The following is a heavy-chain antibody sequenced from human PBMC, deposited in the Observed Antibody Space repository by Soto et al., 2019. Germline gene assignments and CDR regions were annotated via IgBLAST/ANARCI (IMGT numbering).Heavy chain of an antibody. J-gene: IGHJ4*02. D-gene: IGHD2-21*02. CDR2: IIPIFGTA. CDR3: AFGDPGFKSFDY. V-gene: IGHV1-69*01. CDR1: GGTFSSYA. Sequence: QVQLVQSGAEVKKPGSSVKVSCKASGGTFSSYAISWVRQAHGQGLEWMGGIIPIFGTANYAQKFQGRFTITADESASTAYMERSILRSEDTPVYYCAFGDPGFKSFDYWGQGTLVTVSS.